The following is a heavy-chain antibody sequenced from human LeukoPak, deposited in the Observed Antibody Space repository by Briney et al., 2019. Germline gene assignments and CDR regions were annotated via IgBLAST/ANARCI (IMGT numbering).Heavy chain of an antibody. V-gene: IGHV4-34*01. D-gene: IGHD5-24*01. J-gene: IGHJ4*02. CDR2: ISHSGST. CDR3: ARRDGYNYNGFDY. CDR1: GGSFSDYF. Sequence: SETLSLTCAVYGGSFSDYFWSWIRQPPGKGLEWIGEISHSGSTTYNPSLRSRVTISGDTSKKQFSLKLSSVTAADTAVYYCARRDGYNYNGFDYWGQGTLVTVSS.